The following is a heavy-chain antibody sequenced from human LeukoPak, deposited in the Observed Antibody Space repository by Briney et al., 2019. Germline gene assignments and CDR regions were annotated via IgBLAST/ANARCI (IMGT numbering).Heavy chain of an antibody. CDR2: INHSGST. CDR1: GGSFSGYY. CDR3: ARGDAFDI. V-gene: IGHV4-34*01. Sequence: SETLSLTCAVYGGSFSGYYWSWIRQPPGKGLEWIGEINHSGSTNYNPSLKSRVTVSVDTSKNQFSLKLSSVTAADTAVYYCARGDAFDIWGQGTMVTVSS. J-gene: IGHJ3*02.